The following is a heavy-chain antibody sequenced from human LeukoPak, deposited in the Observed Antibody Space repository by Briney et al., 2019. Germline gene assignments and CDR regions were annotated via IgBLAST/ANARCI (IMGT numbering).Heavy chain of an antibody. CDR1: GGTFSSYA. CDR3: ASDYRPLYYDGSSYYGVDY. J-gene: IGHJ4*02. Sequence: SVKVSCKASGGTFSSYAISWVRQAPGQGLEWMGGIIPIFGTANYAQKFQGRVTITADESTSTAYMELSSLRSEDTAVYYCASDYRPLYYDGSSYYGVDYWGQESLVTVSS. D-gene: IGHD3-22*01. V-gene: IGHV1-69*13. CDR2: IIPIFGTA.